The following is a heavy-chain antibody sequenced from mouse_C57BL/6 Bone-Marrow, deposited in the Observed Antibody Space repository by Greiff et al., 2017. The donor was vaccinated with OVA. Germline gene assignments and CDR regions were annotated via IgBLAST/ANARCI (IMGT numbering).Heavy chain of an antibody. Sequence: QVQLQQPGAELVKPGASVKLSCKASGYTFTSYWMHWVKQRPGQGLEWIGMIHPNSGSTNYNEKFKSKATLTVDKSSSTASMQLLSLTSEVSSVYYCARRIRIFPYYYAMDSWGQGTSVTVSS. D-gene: IGHD2-4*01. V-gene: IGHV1-64*01. CDR1: GYTFTSYW. CDR3: ARRIRIFPYYYAMDS. J-gene: IGHJ4*01. CDR2: IHPNSGST.